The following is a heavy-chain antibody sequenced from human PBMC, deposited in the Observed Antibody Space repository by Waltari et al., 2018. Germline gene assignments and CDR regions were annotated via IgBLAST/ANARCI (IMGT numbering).Heavy chain of an antibody. CDR1: GFTFSSYW. J-gene: IGHJ3*02. D-gene: IGHD1-26*01. CDR3: ARDQGIVGAIGDAFDI. V-gene: IGHV3-7*01. CDR2: IKQDGSEK. Sequence: EVQLVESGGGLVQPGGSLRLSCAASGFTFSSYWMSWVRQAPGKGLEWVANIKQDGSEKYYVDSVKGRFTISRDNAKNSLYLQMNSLRAEDTAVYYCARDQGIVGAIGDAFDIWGQGTMVTVSS.